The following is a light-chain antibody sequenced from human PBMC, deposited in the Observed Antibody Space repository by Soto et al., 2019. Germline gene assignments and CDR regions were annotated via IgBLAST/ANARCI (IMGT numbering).Light chain of an antibody. CDR2: DDN. J-gene: IGLJ1*01. Sequence: QCVLAEPGSGFEVAGHQVIIYYTGSSSNIGGNSVSWYQQLPGTAPKLLIYDDNKRPSGIPDRFSGSKSGTSATLGITGFQTGDEADYYCGSWDSSLSAYGFGTGTKVTVL. V-gene: IGLV1-51*01. CDR3: GSWDSSLSAYG. CDR1: SSNIGGNS.